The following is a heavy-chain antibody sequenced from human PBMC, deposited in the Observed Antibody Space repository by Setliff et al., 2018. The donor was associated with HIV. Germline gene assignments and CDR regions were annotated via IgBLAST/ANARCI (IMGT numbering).Heavy chain of an antibody. J-gene: IGHJ5*02. CDR1: GGSFSGYY. CDR3: ARDRGYYDSSGSDPGFDP. Sequence: SETLSLTCAVYGGSFSGYYWSWIRQPPGKGLEWIGEVTHSGRTNYNPSLESRVTTSVDTSKKQFSLKLSSVTAADTAVYYCARDRGYYDSSGSDPGFDPWGQGTLVTVSS. CDR2: VTHSGRT. D-gene: IGHD3-22*01. V-gene: IGHV4-34*01.